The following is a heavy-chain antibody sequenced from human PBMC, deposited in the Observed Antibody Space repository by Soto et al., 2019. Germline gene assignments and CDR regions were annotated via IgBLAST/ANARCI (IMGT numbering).Heavy chain of an antibody. CDR1: GFTFSNAW. V-gene: IGHV3-15*01. D-gene: IGHD3-9*01. CDR2: IKSKTDGGTT. Sequence: GGSLRLSCAASGFTFSNAWRSWVRQAPGKGLEWVGRIKSKTDGGTTDYAAPVKGRFTISRDDSKNTLYLQMNSLKTEDTAVYYCTTDVEGPYYDILTGTQGAFDIWGQGTMVTVSS. J-gene: IGHJ3*02. CDR3: TTDVEGPYYDILTGTQGAFDI.